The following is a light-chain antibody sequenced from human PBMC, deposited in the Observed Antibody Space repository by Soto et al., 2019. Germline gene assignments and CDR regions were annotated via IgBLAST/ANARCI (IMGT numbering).Light chain of an antibody. CDR2: DTS. J-gene: IGKJ1*01. Sequence: EIVVTQSPATLSVSPGERVTLSCRASQSVSSSLAWYQQRPGQAPRLLIYDTSTRAPGIAARFSGSGFGTEFTLTISRLQCEDVAAYYCQQYDHSPAGTFGQGTTVEIK. V-gene: IGKV3-15*01. CDR3: QQYDHSPAGT. CDR1: QSVSSS.